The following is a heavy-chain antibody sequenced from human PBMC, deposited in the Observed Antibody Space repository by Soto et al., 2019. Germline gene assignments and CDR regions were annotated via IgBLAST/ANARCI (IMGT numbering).Heavy chain of an antibody. CDR2: INAGNGNA. CDR1: GYTFTSYA. CDR3: ARDPGYSYDYN. Sequence: ASVKVSCKASGYTFTSYAMHWVRQAPGQRLEWMGWINAGNGNAKYSQKFQGRVTITRDTSASTAYMELSSLRSEDTAVYYCARDPGYSYDYNWGQGTLVTVSS. J-gene: IGHJ4*02. D-gene: IGHD5-18*01. V-gene: IGHV1-3*01.